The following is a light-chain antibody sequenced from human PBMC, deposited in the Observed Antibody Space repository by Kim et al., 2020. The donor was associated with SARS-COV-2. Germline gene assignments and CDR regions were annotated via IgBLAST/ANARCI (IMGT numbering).Light chain of an antibody. V-gene: IGKV1-39*01. CDR1: QSISTY. CDR2: AAS. Sequence: DIQMTQSPSSLSASVGDRVTITCRASQSISTYLNWYQQKPGKAPKLLIYAASSLPSGVTSRFSGSGSGTDFTLTISSLQPEDFATYYCQQGYSTFGQGTKLEI. CDR3: QQGYST. J-gene: IGKJ2*01.